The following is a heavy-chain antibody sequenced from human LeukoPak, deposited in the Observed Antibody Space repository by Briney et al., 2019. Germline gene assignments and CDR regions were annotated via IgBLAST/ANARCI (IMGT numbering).Heavy chain of an antibody. J-gene: IGHJ4*02. CDR2: SSSSGSTI. V-gene: IGHV3-11*01. Sequence: GGSLRLSCAASGFTLSDYYMSWIRQAPGKWLEWVSYSSSSGSTIYYADSVKGRFAISRDNAKNSLYLQMNSLRAEDTAVYYCARRRDFIDYWGQGTLVTVSS. D-gene: IGHD3/OR15-3a*01. CDR3: ARRRDFIDY. CDR1: GFTLSDYY.